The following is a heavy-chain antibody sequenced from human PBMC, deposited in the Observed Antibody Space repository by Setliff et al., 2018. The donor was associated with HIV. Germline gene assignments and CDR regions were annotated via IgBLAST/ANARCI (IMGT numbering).Heavy chain of an antibody. J-gene: IGHJ3*01. V-gene: IGHV3-48*01. CDR3: ARDRLQWLASHAFDL. CDR2: INNISSTI. CDR1: GFTFSDYS. Sequence: GSLRLSCVASGFTFSDYSMNWVRQAPGKGLEWVSYINNISSTISYADSVKGRFTISRDNAKSSLYLQMNSLRAEDTAVYYCARDRLQWLASHAFDLWGQGTMVTVSS. D-gene: IGHD6-19*01.